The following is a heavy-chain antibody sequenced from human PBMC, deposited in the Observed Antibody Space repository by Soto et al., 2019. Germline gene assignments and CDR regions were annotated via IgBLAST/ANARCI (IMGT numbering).Heavy chain of an antibody. CDR1: GYTFTSYG. Sequence: QVQLVQSGAEVKKPGASVKVSCKASGYTFTSYGISWVRQAPGQGLEWMGWISAYNGNTNYAQKLQGRVTMTTDTSTSTAYMELRSLRYDDTAVYYCARDGFGGYCSSTSCYTVYYYYGMDVWGQGTTVTVSS. J-gene: IGHJ6*02. V-gene: IGHV1-18*01. D-gene: IGHD2-2*02. CDR3: ARDGFGGYCSSTSCYTVYYYYGMDV. CDR2: ISAYNGNT.